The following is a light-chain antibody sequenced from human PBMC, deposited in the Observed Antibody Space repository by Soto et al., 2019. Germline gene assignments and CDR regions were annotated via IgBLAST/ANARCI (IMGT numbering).Light chain of an antibody. CDR1: QSISDS. CDR2: GAS. J-gene: IGKJ2*01. CDR3: HQYGKWPPST. V-gene: IGKV3-15*01. Sequence: EIVMTQSPATLSVSPGERATLSCRASQSISDSLAWYQQKPGQAPRLRIYGASIRVTRAPARFIGSGSGTEFTLTISSLQSEDFAVYYCHQYGKWPPSTFGPGTKVEIK.